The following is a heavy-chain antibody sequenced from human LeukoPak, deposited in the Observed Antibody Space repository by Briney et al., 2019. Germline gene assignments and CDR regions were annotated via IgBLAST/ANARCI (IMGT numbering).Heavy chain of an antibody. CDR1: GYTFTGYY. J-gene: IGHJ5*02. D-gene: IGHD2-21*01. CDR3: ARFVHDIVNWFDP. CDR2: INPNSGGT. Sequence: ASVKVSCKASGYTFTGYYMHWVRQAPGQGLEWMGWINPNSGGTNYAQKFQGRVTMTRDTSISTAYMELSRLRSGDTAVYYCARFVHDIVNWFDPWGQGTLVTVSS. V-gene: IGHV1-2*02.